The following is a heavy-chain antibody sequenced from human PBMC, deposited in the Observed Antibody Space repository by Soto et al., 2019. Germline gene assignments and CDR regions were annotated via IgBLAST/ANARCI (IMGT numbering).Heavy chain of an antibody. Sequence: SETLSLTCTVPGGSVNIGTYYWSWIRRPPGKGLEWIGYTSYTETTNYNPSLKSRVTLSLDASKNQFSLKLTSATAADTAVYYCATSVVRGYWFGPWGQGTLVTVSS. CDR2: TSYTETT. CDR3: ATSVVRGYWFGP. CDR1: GGSVNIGTYY. V-gene: IGHV4-61*01. D-gene: IGHD3-10*01. J-gene: IGHJ5*02.